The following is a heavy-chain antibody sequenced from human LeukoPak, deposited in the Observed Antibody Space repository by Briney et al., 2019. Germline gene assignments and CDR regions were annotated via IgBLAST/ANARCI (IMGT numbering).Heavy chain of an antibody. Sequence: GGSLRLSCAASGFTFSSYAMHWVRRAPGKGLEWVAVISYDGPNKNYADSVKGRFTISRDNSKNTLYLQMNSLRAEDTAVYYCARGVRIAVAGNIDYWGQGTLVTVSP. CDR2: ISYDGPNK. D-gene: IGHD6-19*01. CDR1: GFTFSSYA. CDR3: ARGVRIAVAGNIDY. J-gene: IGHJ4*02. V-gene: IGHV3-30*04.